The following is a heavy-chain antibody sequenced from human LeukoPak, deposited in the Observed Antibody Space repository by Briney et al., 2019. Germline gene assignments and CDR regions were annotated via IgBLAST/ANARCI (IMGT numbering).Heavy chain of an antibody. Sequence: GGSLRPSWAASGFTFSNFAFHWVRQPPGKGLEWAAVISYEGSVTYYAESVKGRFTISRDNFKNTLNLQMNSLRVEDTAVYYCVRDRAPWGGALGGAKGMDVWGEGTTVTVSS. CDR3: VRDRAPWGGALGGAKGMDV. CDR2: ISYEGSVT. J-gene: IGHJ6*04. V-gene: IGHV3-30*04. D-gene: IGHD3-10*01. CDR1: GFTFSNFA.